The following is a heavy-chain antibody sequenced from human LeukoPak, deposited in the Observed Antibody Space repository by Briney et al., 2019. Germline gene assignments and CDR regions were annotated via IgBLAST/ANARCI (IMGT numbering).Heavy chain of an antibody. Sequence: SETLSLTCAVYGGSFSGYYWSWIRQPPGKGLEWIGEINHSGNTNYNPSLKSRVTISVDKSRNQFSLKLTSMTAADTAVYYCGRSVAAEIDYWGRGNLVIVSS. CDR3: GRSVAAEIDY. V-gene: IGHV4-34*01. CDR1: GGSFSGYY. CDR2: INHSGNT. J-gene: IGHJ4*02. D-gene: IGHD2-15*01.